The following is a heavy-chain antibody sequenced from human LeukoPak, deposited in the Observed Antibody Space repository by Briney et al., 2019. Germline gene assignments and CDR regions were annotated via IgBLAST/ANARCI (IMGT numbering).Heavy chain of an antibody. CDR2: INPNSGGT. CDR1: GYTFTGYY. V-gene: IGHV1-2*02. D-gene: IGHD1-1*01. CDR3: ARVDTTGTTEYYFDY. Sequence: ASVKVSCKASGYTFTGYYMHWVRQAPGQGLEWMGWINPNSGGTNYAQKLQGRVTMTTDTSTSTAYMELRSLRSDDTAVYYCARVDTTGTTEYYFDYWGQGTLVTVSS. J-gene: IGHJ4*02.